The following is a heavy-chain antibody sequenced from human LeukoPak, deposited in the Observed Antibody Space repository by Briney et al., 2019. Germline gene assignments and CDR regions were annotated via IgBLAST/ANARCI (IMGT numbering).Heavy chain of an antibody. CDR1: GGSISSSSYY. J-gene: IGHJ4*02. Sequence: NSSETLSLTCTVSGGSISSSSYYWGWIRQPPGKGLEWIGSIFYSGSTYYNPSLRSQVTISVDTSKNQFSLKLSSVTAADTAVYYCARQNYGATVVDYWGQGTLVTVSS. CDR2: IFYSGST. V-gene: IGHV4-39*01. D-gene: IGHD4-17*01. CDR3: ARQNYGATVVDY.